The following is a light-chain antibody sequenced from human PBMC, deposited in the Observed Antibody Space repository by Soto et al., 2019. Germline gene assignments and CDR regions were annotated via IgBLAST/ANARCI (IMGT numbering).Light chain of an antibody. Sequence: EIVLTQSPGTLSLSPGERATLSCRASQTVDSTYLAWYQQKPGQAPRLLIYAVSTRATGIPDRFSGSGSGTDFTLTISRLEPEDFGVYHCQQYVGSSRTFGQGTKVEIK. V-gene: IGKV3-20*01. CDR1: QTVDSTY. CDR3: QQYVGSSRT. CDR2: AVS. J-gene: IGKJ1*01.